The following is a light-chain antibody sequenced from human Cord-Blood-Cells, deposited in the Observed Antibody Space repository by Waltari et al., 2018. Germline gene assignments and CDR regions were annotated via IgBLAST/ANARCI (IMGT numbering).Light chain of an antibody. V-gene: IGLV2-11*01. CDR3: CSYAGSYTYV. Sequence: QSALTQPRSVSGSPGQSVPIPCTRTTSAVGGHNYVSWYQQHPGKAPKPMIYDFSKRPSGVPDRFSGSKSGNTASLTISGLQAEDEADYYCCSYAGSYTYVFGTGTKVTVL. J-gene: IGLJ1*01. CDR2: DFS. CDR1: TSAVGGHNY.